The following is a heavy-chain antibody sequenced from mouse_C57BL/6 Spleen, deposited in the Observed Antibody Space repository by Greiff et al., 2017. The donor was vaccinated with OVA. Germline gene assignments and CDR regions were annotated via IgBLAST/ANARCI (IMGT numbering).Heavy chain of an antibody. CDR2: IRNKANGYTT. J-gene: IGHJ2*01. V-gene: IGHV7-3*01. CDR1: GFTFTDYY. Sequence: DVMLVESGGGLVQPGGSLSLSCAASGFTFTDYYMSWVRQPPGKALEWLGFIRNKANGYTTEYSASVKGRFTISRDNSQSILYLQMNALRAEDSATYYCARLYGNYFDYWGQGTTLTVSS. CDR3: ARLYGNYFDY. D-gene: IGHD2-1*01.